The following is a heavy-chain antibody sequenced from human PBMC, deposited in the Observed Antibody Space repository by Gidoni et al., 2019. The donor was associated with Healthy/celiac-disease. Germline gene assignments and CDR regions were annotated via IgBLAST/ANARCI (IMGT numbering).Heavy chain of an antibody. CDR2: ITHSGST. CDR3: ARGFWNYYYYYMDV. Sequence: QVQLQQWGAGLLKPSETLSLTCAVYGGSFSGYYWSWIRQPPGKGLEWIGEITHSGSTNYNPSLKSRVTISVDTSKNQFSLKLSSVTAADTAVYYCARGFWNYYYYYMDVWGKGTTVTVSS. D-gene: IGHD1-1*01. CDR1: GGSFSGYY. V-gene: IGHV4-34*01. J-gene: IGHJ6*03.